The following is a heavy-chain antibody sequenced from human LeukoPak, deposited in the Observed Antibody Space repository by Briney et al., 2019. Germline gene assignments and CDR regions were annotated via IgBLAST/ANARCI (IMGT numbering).Heavy chain of an antibody. Sequence: GGSLRLSCAASGFTFSHYTMHWVRQAPGKGLEWVAIIWYDGSNKYYADSVKGRFTISRDNSKNTLFLQMNSLRADDTAVYYCAVPTQYSSGWAAFDYWGQGTLVTVSS. CDR3: AVPTQYSSGWAAFDY. D-gene: IGHD6-19*01. CDR2: IWYDGSNK. V-gene: IGHV3-33*01. J-gene: IGHJ4*02. CDR1: GFTFSHYT.